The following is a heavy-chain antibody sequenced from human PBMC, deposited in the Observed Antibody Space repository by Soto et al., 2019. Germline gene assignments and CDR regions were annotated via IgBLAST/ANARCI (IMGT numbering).Heavy chain of an antibody. D-gene: IGHD3-22*01. J-gene: IGHJ5*02. CDR1: GFTFSSYW. Sequence: GGSLRLSCVASGFTFSSYWMHWVRQAPGKGLVWVSRINSDASSTSYADSVKGRFTISRDNAKNTLYLQMNSLRADDTAVYYCARVPYDSAGYYEAYNWFDPWGQGALVTVSS. CDR2: INSDASST. CDR3: ARVPYDSAGYYEAYNWFDP. V-gene: IGHV3-74*01.